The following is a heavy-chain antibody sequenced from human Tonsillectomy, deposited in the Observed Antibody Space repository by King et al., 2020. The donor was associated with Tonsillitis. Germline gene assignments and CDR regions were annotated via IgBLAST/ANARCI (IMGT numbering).Heavy chain of an antibody. V-gene: IGHV4-30-2*01. CDR2: IYHSGST. CDR3: ARGLITVVRGVLPCYFDY. CDR1: RGSVSSDTYS. J-gene: IGHJ4*02. Sequence: QVQLQESGSGLVMPSQTLSLSCTVSRGSVSSDTYSWTWIRQPPGKDLEWIGSIYHSGSTYYDPSLKSRVTMSVDKSKNQFSLKLRSVTAADTAVYFCARGLITVVRGVLPCYFDYWGQGALVTVSS. D-gene: IGHD3-10*01.